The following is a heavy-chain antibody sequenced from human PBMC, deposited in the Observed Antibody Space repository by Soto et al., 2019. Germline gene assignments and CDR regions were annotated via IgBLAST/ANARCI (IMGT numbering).Heavy chain of an antibody. CDR3: ARIYGGKSGGWFDS. CDR1: GFSLSNAAMG. J-gene: IGHJ5*01. Sequence: QVTLKESGPVLVKPTETLTLTCTVSGFSLSNAAMGVTWISQPPGKALEWLAHIFSNDDNSYSQSLKTRLTSADDSTKGQVVLTMTNMDPVDTAKYYCARIYGGKSGGWFDSWGHGTLVTDSS. D-gene: IGHD4-17*01. CDR2: IFSNDDN. V-gene: IGHV2-26*01.